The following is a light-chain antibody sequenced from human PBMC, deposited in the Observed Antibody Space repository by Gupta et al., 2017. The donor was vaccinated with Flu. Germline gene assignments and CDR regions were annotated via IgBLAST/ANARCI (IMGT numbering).Light chain of an antibody. Sequence: QSMLTQPPSASGTPGQRVTISCSGSYSNIGTSFVYWYQQLPGTAPKLLIYKNNQRPSGVPDRFSGSKSGTSASRAISGLRSEDEADYYCAAWDDSLSSYVFGAGTKVTVL. J-gene: IGLJ1*01. CDR1: YSNIGTSF. CDR2: KNN. V-gene: IGLV1-47*01. CDR3: AAWDDSLSSYV.